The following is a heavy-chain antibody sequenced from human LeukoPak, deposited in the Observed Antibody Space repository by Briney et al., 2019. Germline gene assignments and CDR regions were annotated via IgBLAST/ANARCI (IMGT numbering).Heavy chain of an antibody. J-gene: IGHJ5*02. V-gene: IGHV3-23*01. CDR3: ASSRTAASSNWFDP. Sequence: GGSLRLSCAASAFTFNSYVMSWVRQAPGKGLEWVSAVSGSGGSTYYADSVKGRFTISRDNSKNTLYLQMNSLRTEDTAVYYCASSRTAASSNWFDPWGQGTLVTVSS. CDR2: VSGSGGST. CDR1: AFTFNSYV. D-gene: IGHD2-2*01.